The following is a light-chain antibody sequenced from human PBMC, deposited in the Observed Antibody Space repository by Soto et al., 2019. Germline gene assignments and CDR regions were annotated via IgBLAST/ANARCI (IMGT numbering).Light chain of an antibody. CDR1: QSLSSD. CDR3: QQYNKWPRT. CDR2: GAS. Sequence: EIVMTQSPATLSVSPGEGATLSCRASQSLSSDLAWYQQKVGQAPRLLIYGASTRATGIPARYSGSGSGTEFNFTISSLQSEDFAVYYCQQYNKWPRTFGQGTKVDIK. J-gene: IGKJ1*01. V-gene: IGKV3-15*01.